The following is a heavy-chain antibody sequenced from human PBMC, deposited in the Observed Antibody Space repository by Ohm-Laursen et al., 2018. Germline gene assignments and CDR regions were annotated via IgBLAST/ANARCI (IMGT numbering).Heavy chain of an antibody. J-gene: IGHJ4*02. Sequence: SDTLSLTCTVSGGSISSYYWTWIRQPPGKGLEWIGYVYYSGSTNYNPSLKSRVTISVDTSKNQFSLKLSSVTAADTAVYYCARLYYDRSGYRLDYWGQGTLVTVSS. V-gene: IGHV4-59*07. CDR3: ARLYYDRSGYRLDY. D-gene: IGHD3-22*01. CDR2: VYYSGST. CDR1: GGSISSYY.